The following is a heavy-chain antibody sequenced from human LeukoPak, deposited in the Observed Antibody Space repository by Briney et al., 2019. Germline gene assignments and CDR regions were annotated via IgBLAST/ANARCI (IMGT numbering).Heavy chain of an antibody. CDR1: GFTFSTYG. CDR2: IWYDGSNK. V-gene: IGHV3-33*01. Sequence: PGGSLRLSCAASGFTFSTYGMHWVRQAPGKGLEWVAVIWYDGSNKYYIDSVRGRFTISRDNSRNTLYLQMNSLRAEDTAVYYCARGFDSGYDFGYWGQGTLSPSPQ. D-gene: IGHD5-12*01. CDR3: ARGFDSGYDFGY. J-gene: IGHJ4*02.